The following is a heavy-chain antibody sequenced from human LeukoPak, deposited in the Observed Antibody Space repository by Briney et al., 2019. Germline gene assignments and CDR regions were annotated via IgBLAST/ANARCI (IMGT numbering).Heavy chain of an antibody. D-gene: IGHD4-11*01. J-gene: IGHJ4*02. V-gene: IGHV1-46*03. Sequence: ASVKVSCKASGYTFTRYYIHWVRQAPGQGLEWMGIINPSGGSTSYAQKFQGRVTMTRDTSTSTVYMELSSLRSMDTAVYYCAGTDYKTYFDYWGQGTLVTVSS. CDR3: AGTDYKTYFDY. CDR1: GYTFTRYY. CDR2: INPSGGST.